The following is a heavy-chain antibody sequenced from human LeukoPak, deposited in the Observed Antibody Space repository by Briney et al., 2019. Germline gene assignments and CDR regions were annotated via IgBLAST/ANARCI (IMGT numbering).Heavy chain of an antibody. V-gene: IGHV3-7*03. D-gene: IGHD2-15*01. CDR1: GFTFSSYW. CDR2: IKYDGNEE. J-gene: IGHJ4*02. Sequence: GGSLRLSCAASGFTFSSYWMSWMRQAPGKGLEWVANIKYDGNEEYYVDSVKGRFTISRDNSKNTLHLLMNSLRAEDTAVYFCATRDPCSGGSCYGLGYWGQGTLVTVSS. CDR3: ATRDPCSGGSCYGLGY.